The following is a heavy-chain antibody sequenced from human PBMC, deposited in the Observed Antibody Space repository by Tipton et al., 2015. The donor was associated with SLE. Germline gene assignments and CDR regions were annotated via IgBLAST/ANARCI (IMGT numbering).Heavy chain of an antibody. Sequence: TLSLTCTVSGGSISSGGYYWSWIRQHPGKGLEWIGYINYSGSTYYSPSLKSRITISVDTSKNQFSLVMSSVTAADTAVYYCARDRHYFGSGTYYAFDIWGQGTMVTVSS. J-gene: IGHJ3*02. D-gene: IGHD3-10*01. V-gene: IGHV4-31*03. CDR2: INYSGST. CDR1: GGSISSGGYY. CDR3: ARDRHYFGSGTYYAFDI.